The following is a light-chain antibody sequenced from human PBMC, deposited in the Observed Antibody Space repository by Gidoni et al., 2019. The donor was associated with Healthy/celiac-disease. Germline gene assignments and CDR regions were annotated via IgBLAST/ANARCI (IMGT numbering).Light chain of an antibody. Sequence: EIVLTQSQATLSLSPGERDTLSCRASQSVSSYLAWYQQKPGQAPRLLIYDASNRATGLPARFSGSGSWTDFTLTISSLEPEDFAVYYCQQRSNWPPLTFGPGTKVDIK. CDR3: QQRSNWPPLT. CDR1: QSVSSY. CDR2: DAS. J-gene: IGKJ3*01. V-gene: IGKV3-11*01.